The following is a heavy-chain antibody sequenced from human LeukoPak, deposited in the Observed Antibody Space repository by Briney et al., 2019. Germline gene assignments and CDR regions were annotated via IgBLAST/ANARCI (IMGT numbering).Heavy chain of an antibody. J-gene: IGHJ4*02. V-gene: IGHV3-23*01. D-gene: IGHD1-14*01. CDR3: ARDTGPIDY. CDR2: ISGSGGST. CDR1: GFTFSSYA. Sequence: GGSLRLSCAASGFTFSSYAMSWVRQAPGKGLEWVSAISGSGGSTYYADSVKGRFTISRDNAKNSLYLQMNSLRAEDTAVYYCARDTGPIDYWGQGTLVTVSS.